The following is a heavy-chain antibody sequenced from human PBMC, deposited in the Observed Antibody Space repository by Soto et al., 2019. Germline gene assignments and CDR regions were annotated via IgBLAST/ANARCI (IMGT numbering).Heavy chain of an antibody. V-gene: IGHV4-61*01. Sequence: QVQLQESGPGLVKPSETLSLTCTVSGGSVSSGSYYWSWIRQPPGKGLEWIGYIYYSGSTNYNPSLQSRVTISVDTSKNQFSLKLSSVTAADTAVYYCSRTAQWLRSLAYYFDYWGQGTLVTVSS. CDR2: IYYSGST. D-gene: IGHD5-12*01. CDR1: GGSVSSGSYY. CDR3: SRTAQWLRSLAYYFDY. J-gene: IGHJ4*02.